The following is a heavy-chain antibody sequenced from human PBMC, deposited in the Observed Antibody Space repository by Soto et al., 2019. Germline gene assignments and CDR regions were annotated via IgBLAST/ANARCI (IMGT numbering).Heavy chain of an antibody. J-gene: IGHJ4*02. V-gene: IGHV3-23*01. CDR3: AMKEAGKCPFDH. CDR2: ISATGSTT. Sequence: EVQLLESGGGLAQPGGSLRLSCAASGFTFSKYAMSWVRQAPGTGLEWVAGISATGSTTPYADSVKGRFTISRDNSKNRVYLQMNSMRAEDTAIYYCAMKEAGKCPFDHWGQGTLVTVSS. D-gene: IGHD6-19*01. CDR1: GFTFSKYA.